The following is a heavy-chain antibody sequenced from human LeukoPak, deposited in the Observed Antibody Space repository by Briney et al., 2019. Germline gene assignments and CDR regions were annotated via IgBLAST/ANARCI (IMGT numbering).Heavy chain of an antibody. CDR1: GFTFDYYG. V-gene: IGHV3-20*04. CDR2: INWNGGST. CDR3: ARDRYYDSSEFFDY. J-gene: IGHJ4*02. D-gene: IGHD3-22*01. Sequence: RTGGSLRLSCAASGFTFDYYGLSWVRQAPGKGLEWVSGINWNGGSTDYADSVKGRFTISRDNDKSSLYLQMNGLRAEDTALYYCARDRYYDSSEFFDYWGQGTLVTVSS.